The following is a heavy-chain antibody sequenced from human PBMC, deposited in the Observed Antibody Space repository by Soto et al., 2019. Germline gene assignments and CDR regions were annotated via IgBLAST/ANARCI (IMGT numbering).Heavy chain of an antibody. J-gene: IGHJ6*02. CDR2: ISSSSSYT. D-gene: IGHD2-2*01. CDR1: GFTFSDYY. Sequence: QVQLVESGGGLVKPGGSLRLSCAASGFTFSDYYMSWIRQAPGKGLEWVSYISSSSSYTNYADSVKGRFTISRDNAKNSLYLQMSNLRGEDTAVYYCARDLGYCSSTSCYEGVYYYYYGMDVWGQGTTVTVSS. CDR3: ARDLGYCSSTSCYEGVYYYYYGMDV. V-gene: IGHV3-11*06.